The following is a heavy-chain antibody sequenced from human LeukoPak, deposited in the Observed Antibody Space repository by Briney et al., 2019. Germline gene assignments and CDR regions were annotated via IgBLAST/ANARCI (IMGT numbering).Heavy chain of an antibody. CDR3: AKAPRIAAAMFDP. CDR1: EFTFSKFP. J-gene: IGHJ5*02. V-gene: IGHV3-23*01. CDR2: ISGSGGST. D-gene: IGHD6-13*01. Sequence: GGSLRLSCAASEFTFSKFPMGWVRQAPGKGLEWVSVISGSGGSTYYADSVKGRFTISRDNSKNTLYLQMNSLRAEDTAVYYCAKAPRIAAAMFDPWGQGTLVTVSS.